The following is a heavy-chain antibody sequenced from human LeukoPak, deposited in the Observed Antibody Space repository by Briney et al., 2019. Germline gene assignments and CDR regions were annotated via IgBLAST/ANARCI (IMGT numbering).Heavy chain of an antibody. D-gene: IGHD2-15*01. J-gene: IGHJ3*02. V-gene: IGHV4-30-4*01. CDR1: DASIRGGDYY. CDR3: ARDCSGGSCYGAFDI. CDR2: IYDSGST. Sequence: SQTLSLTCTVSDASIRGGDYYWSWIRQPPGKGLEWIGYIYDSGSTYYNPSLKSRITISVDTSGNRFSLKLSSVTATDTAVYYCARDCSGGSCYGAFDIWGQGTMVTVSS.